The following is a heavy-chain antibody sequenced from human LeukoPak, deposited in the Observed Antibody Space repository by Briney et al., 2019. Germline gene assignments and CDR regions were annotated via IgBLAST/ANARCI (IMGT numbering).Heavy chain of an antibody. CDR3: ARIYATVAGALIDY. J-gene: IGHJ4*02. V-gene: IGHV2-70*11. CDR1: GFSLRTSGMC. Sequence: SGPALLKPTPTLTLTCTFSGFSLRTSGMCVSWIRQPPGKALEWLSRIDWDDDKYYSTSLKTRLTISKDTSKNQVVLTMTNMDPVDTATYYCARIYATVAGALIDYWGQGTLVTVSS. D-gene: IGHD6-19*01. CDR2: IDWDDDK.